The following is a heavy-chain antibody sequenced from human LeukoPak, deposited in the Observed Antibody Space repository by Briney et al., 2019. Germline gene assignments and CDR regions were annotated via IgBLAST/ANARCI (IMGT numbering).Heavy chain of an antibody. CDR3: ASSKYSSHYYYFDY. D-gene: IGHD2-21*01. V-gene: IGHV7-4-1*02. CDR2: INTNTGDP. Sequence: ASVKVSCKASGGSFSNYAISWVRQAPGQGLEWMGWINTNTGDPTYAQGFTGRFVFSLDTSVSTAYLQISSLKAEDTAVYYCASSKYSSHYYYFDYWGQGTLVTVSS. CDR1: GGSFSNYA. J-gene: IGHJ4*02.